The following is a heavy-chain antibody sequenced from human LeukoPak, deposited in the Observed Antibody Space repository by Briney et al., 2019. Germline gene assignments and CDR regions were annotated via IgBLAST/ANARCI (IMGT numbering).Heavy chain of an antibody. CDR2: INSGSTYM. CDR1: GFYFSSYS. Sequence: GGSLRLSGGASGFYFSSYSMNWVRQAPGKGLEWVSSINSGSTYMYYADSVKGRFTISRDNAKNSLHLQMYSLRAEDTAVYFCARVEATTGSNYHYYYMDVWGKGTTVTVSS. V-gene: IGHV3-21*01. J-gene: IGHJ6*03. CDR3: ARVEATTGSNYHYYYMDV. D-gene: IGHD1-1*01.